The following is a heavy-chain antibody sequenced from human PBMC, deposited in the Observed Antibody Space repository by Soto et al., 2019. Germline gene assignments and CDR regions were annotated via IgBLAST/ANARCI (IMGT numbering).Heavy chain of an antibody. CDR1: GRSISSYY. CDR2: IYYSGST. CDR3: ERGLIVWFGEFSRPGGHYYDMDV. Sequence: SETLSLTCTVSGRSISSYYWSWIRQPPGKGLEWIGYIYYSGSTNYNHSLKSRDTISVDTPKNKLSLKQSSATAADTRVCFCERGLIVWFGEFSRPGGHYYDMDVWGKGTTVTVSS. V-gene: IGHV4-59*12. D-gene: IGHD3-10*01. J-gene: IGHJ6*03.